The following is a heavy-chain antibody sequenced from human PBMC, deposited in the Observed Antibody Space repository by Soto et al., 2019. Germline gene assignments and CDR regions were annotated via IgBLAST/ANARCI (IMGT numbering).Heavy chain of an antibody. J-gene: IGHJ6*02. CDR2: IYYSGST. CDR3: ARGISSSWYGYYYYGMDV. D-gene: IGHD6-13*01. V-gene: IGHV4-59*01. Sequence: KSSETLSLTCTVSGGSISSYYWSWIRQPPGKGLEWIGYIYYSGSTNYNPSLKSRVTISVDTSKNQFSLKLGSVTAADTTVYYCARGISSSWYGYYYYGMDVWGQGTTVTVSS. CDR1: GGSISSYY.